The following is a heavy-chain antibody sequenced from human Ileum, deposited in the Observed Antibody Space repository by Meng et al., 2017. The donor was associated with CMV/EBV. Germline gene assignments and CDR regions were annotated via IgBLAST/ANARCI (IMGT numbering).Heavy chain of an antibody. D-gene: IGHD6-19*01. J-gene: IGHJ5*02. Sequence: GESLKISCVASGFTFSSYNMNWVRQAPGKGLEWISYIGTTGTTFYADSVKGRFTISRDDAKNSLFLQMNSLRADDTAVYYCARDASGWLNWFDPWGQGTLVTVSS. V-gene: IGHV3-69-1*01. CDR1: GFTFSSYN. CDR3: ARDASGWLNWFDP. CDR2: IGTTGTT.